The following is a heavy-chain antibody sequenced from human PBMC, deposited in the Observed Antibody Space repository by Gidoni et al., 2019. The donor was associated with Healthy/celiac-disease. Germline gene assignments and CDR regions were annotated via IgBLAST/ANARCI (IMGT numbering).Heavy chain of an antibody. CDR1: GYTFTSYD. J-gene: IGHJ1*01. CDR3: ASYYYDSSRSPVFQH. CDR2: MNPNSGNT. D-gene: IGHD3-22*01. V-gene: IGHV1-8*01. Sequence: QVQLVQSGSEVKKPGASVKVSCKASGYTFTSYDITWLRQATGQGLEWMGWMNPNSGNTGYAQKFQGRVTMTRNTSISTAYMELSSLRSEDTAVYYCASYYYDSSRSPVFQHWGQGTLVTVSS.